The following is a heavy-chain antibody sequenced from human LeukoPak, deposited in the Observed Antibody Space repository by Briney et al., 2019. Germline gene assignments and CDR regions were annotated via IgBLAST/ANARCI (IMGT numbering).Heavy chain of an antibody. CDR3: ARDIVAVYFDY. J-gene: IGHJ4*02. CDR2: IIPILGIA. V-gene: IGHV1-69*04. Sequence: GASVKVSCRASGGTFSSYAISWVRQAPGQGLEWMGRIIPILGIANYAQKFQGRVTITADKSTSTAYMELSSLRSGDTAVYYCARDIVAVYFDYWGQGTLVTVSS. CDR1: GGTFSSYA. D-gene: IGHD2-15*01.